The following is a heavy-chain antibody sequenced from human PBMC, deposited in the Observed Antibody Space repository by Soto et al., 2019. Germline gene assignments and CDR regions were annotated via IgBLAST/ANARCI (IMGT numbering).Heavy chain of an antibody. J-gene: IGHJ6*03. Sequence: PGGSLRLSCAASGFTFSSYGMHWVRQAPGKGLEWVAVISYDGSNKYYADSVKGRFTISRDNSKNTLYLQMNSLRAEDTAVYYCAKDQQDIVVVPAAMPLYYMDVWGKGTTVTVSS. CDR2: ISYDGSNK. CDR1: GFTFSSYG. CDR3: AKDQQDIVVVPAAMPLYYMDV. D-gene: IGHD2-2*01. V-gene: IGHV3-30*18.